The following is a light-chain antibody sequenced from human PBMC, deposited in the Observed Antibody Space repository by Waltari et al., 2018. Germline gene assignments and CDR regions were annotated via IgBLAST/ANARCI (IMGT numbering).Light chain of an antibody. Sequence: SALTQPASVSGSLGQSVTIPCTGSTSDLGAYAYVPWYQQHPGKTPKLLIYDVSSRPSGVSTRFSGSKFGNTASLTISGLQSEDEGDYYCSACTTTSTPLVFGGGTKVTVL. J-gene: IGLJ3*02. CDR1: TSDLGAYAY. V-gene: IGLV2-14*03. CDR3: SACTTTSTPLV. CDR2: DVS.